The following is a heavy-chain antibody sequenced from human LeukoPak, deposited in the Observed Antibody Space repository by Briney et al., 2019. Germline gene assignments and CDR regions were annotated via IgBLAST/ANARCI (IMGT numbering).Heavy chain of an antibody. CDR3: ARDLSTTFSNYFDP. D-gene: IGHD5/OR15-5a*01. V-gene: IGHV1-2*02. Sequence: ASVMVSCKASGYTFTDYYIHWVRQAPGQGLEWMAWINPNSGGTSYAPKFQGRVTMTRDTSISTAYMELSSLRSDDTALYYCARDLSTTFSNYFDPWGQGALVTVSS. J-gene: IGHJ5*02. CDR2: INPNSGGT. CDR1: GYTFTDYY.